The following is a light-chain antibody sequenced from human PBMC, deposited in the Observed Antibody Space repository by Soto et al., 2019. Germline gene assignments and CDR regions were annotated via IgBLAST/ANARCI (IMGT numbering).Light chain of an antibody. V-gene: IGKV1-5*01. CDR1: QSISSW. CDR3: QQYNSYKT. Sequence: DIQMTQSPSTLSASVGDRVTITCRASQSISSWLAWYQQKPGKAPKLLIYDASSLESGVPSRFSGSGSGTEFTLTISSLQPDDFATYYCQQYNSYKTCGQGTKVEIK. CDR2: DAS. J-gene: IGKJ1*01.